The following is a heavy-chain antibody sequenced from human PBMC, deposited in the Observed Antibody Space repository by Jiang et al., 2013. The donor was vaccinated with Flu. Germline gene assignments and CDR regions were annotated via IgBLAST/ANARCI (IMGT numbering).Heavy chain of an antibody. J-gene: IGHJ4*02. CDR3: AAGLAGAVAGTRFDY. Sequence: VQLLESGGGLVQPGGSLRLSCAASGFTFSSYAMSWVRQAPEKGLEWVSAISGSGGSTYYADSVKGRFTISRDNSKNTLYLQMNSLRAEDTAVYYCAAGLAGAVAGTRFDYWGQGTLVTV. D-gene: IGHD6-19*01. CDR2: ISGSGGST. CDR1: GFTFSSYA. V-gene: IGHV3-23*01.